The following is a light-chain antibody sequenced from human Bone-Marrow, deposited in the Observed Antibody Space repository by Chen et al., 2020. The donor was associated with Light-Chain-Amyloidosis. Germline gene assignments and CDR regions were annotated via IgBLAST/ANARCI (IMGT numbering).Light chain of an antibody. CDR2: RDT. CDR3: QSADSSGTYEVI. V-gene: IGLV3-25*03. CDR1: DLPTKY. J-gene: IGLJ2*01. Sequence: SYELTQPPSVSVSPGQTARITCSGDDLPTKYAYWYQQKPGQAPMLVIHRDTERPSGISERFSGSSSGTTATLTISGVQAEDEADYHCQSADSSGTYEVIFGGGTKPTVL.